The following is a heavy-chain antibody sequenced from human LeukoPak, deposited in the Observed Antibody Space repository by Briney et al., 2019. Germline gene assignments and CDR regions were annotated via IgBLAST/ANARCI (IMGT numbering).Heavy chain of an antibody. V-gene: IGHV4-4*07. D-gene: IGHD3-10*01. CDR2: VYSSGST. J-gene: IGHJ4*02. Sequence: PSETLSLTCTVSGGSISSYCWSWIRQPAGKGLEWIGRVYSSGSTNYNPSLKSRVTMSVDTSKTQFSLKLSSVTAADTAVYYCARDRVVRGLKSYYFDYWGQGTLVTVSS. CDR1: GGSISSYC. CDR3: ARDRVVRGLKSYYFDY.